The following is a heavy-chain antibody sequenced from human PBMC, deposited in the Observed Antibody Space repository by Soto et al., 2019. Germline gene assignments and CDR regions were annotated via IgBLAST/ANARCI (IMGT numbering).Heavy chain of an antibody. CDR2: ISYDGSNK. D-gene: IGHD2-2*01. J-gene: IGHJ6*02. CDR3: AKERDCSSTSCYVGYYYGMDV. CDR1: GFTFSSYG. Sequence: QVPLVESGGGVVQPGRSLRLSCAASGFTFSSYGMHWVRQAPGKGLEWVAVISYDGSNKYYADSVKGRFTISRDNSKNTLYLQMNSLRAEDTAVYYCAKERDCSSTSCYVGYYYGMDVWGQGTTVTVSS. V-gene: IGHV3-30*18.